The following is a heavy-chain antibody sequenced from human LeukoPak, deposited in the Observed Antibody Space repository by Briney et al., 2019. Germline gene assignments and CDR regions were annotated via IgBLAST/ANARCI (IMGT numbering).Heavy chain of an antibody. CDR2: IYYSGST. D-gene: IGHD6-19*01. CDR1: GGSISSSSYH. V-gene: IGHV4-39*01. CDR3: ARHGSGSGWFPFDY. Sequence: SETLSLTCTVSGGSISSSSYHWGSIRQPPGKGLEWIGSIYYSGSTYYNPSLKSRVTISVDTSKNQFSLKLSSVTAADTAVYYCARHGSGSGWFPFDYWGQGTLVTVSS. J-gene: IGHJ4*02.